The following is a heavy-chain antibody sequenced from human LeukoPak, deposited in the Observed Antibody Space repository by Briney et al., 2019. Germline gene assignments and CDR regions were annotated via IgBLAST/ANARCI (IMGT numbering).Heavy chain of an antibody. CDR3: AKGQSASSTFDS. Sequence: GGSLRLSCAASGFTFSSHAMSWARQAPGKGLEWISLIRGSSDVIEYADSVRGRFTISRDNSKNTVPLQMNNLRAEDTAVYYCAKGQSASSTFDSWGQGTLVTVSS. J-gene: IGHJ4*02. CDR1: GFTFSSHA. CDR2: IRGSSDVI. V-gene: IGHV3-23*01.